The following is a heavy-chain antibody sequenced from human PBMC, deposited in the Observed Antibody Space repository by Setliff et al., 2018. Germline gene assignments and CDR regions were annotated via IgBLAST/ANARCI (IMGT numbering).Heavy chain of an antibody. D-gene: IGHD3-22*01. V-gene: IGHV4-30-4*08. J-gene: IGHJ4*02. Sequence: SETLSLTCTVSGGSISSGDYYWSWIRQPPGKGLEWIGYIYSSRSTYYNPSLKSRVSISVDTSKNQFSLKLSSVTAADTAVYYCARESRYYYDNLGTLDYWGQGTLVTVSS. CDR3: ARESRYYYDNLGTLDY. CDR2: IYSSRST. CDR1: GGSISSGDYY.